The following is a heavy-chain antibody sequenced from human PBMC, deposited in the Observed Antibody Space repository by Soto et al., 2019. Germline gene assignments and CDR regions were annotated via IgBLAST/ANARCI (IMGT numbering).Heavy chain of an antibody. CDR3: VRNSVAGRGSWFDP. V-gene: IGHV4-30-2*01. J-gene: IGHJ5*02. D-gene: IGHD6-19*01. Sequence: SETLSLTCAVSGDSISSGGYSWSWIRQLPGKGLEWIGYIYHSGSTYYNPSLKSRVTISVDRSKNQFYLQMNSLKTEDTAVYYCVRNSVAGRGSWFDPWGQGTLVTVSS. CDR2: IYHSGST. CDR1: GDSISSGGYS.